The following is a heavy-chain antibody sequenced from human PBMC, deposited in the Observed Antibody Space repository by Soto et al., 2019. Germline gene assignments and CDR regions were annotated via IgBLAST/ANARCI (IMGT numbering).Heavy chain of an antibody. CDR1: GFTFSSYE. CDR2: ISSSGSTI. Sequence: PGGSLRLSCAASGFTFSSYEMNWVRQAPGKGLEWVSYISSSGSTIYYADSVKGRFTISRDNAKNSLYLQMNSLRAEDTAVYYCAREGRLLYYGMDVWGQGTTVTVSS. V-gene: IGHV3-48*03. J-gene: IGHJ6*02. CDR3: AREGRLLYYGMDV. D-gene: IGHD5-12*01.